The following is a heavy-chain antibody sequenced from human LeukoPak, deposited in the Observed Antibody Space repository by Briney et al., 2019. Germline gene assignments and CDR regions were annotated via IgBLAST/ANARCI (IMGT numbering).Heavy chain of an antibody. CDR3: AREGRFHYYYYYGMDV. V-gene: IGHV7-4-1*02. Sequence: ASVKVSCKASGYTFTSYAMNWVRQAPGQGLEWMGWINTNTGNPTYAQGFTGRFVCSLDTSVSTAYLQISSLKAEDTAVYYCAREGRFHYYYYYGMDVWGQGTTVTVSS. CDR1: GYTFTSYA. D-gene: IGHD3-10*01. J-gene: IGHJ6*02. CDR2: INTNTGNP.